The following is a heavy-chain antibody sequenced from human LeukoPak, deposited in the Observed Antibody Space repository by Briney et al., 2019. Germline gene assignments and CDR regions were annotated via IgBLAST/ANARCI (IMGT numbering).Heavy chain of an antibody. CDR1: GYTFTSYD. Sequence: SVKVSCKASGYTFTSYDINWVRQAPGQGLEWMGRIIPILGIANYAQKFQGRVTITADKSTSTAYMELSSLRSEDTAVYYCASPSSMTHAFDIWGQGTMVTVSS. D-gene: IGHD2/OR15-2a*01. J-gene: IGHJ3*02. V-gene: IGHV1-69*04. CDR2: IIPILGIA. CDR3: ASPSSMTHAFDI.